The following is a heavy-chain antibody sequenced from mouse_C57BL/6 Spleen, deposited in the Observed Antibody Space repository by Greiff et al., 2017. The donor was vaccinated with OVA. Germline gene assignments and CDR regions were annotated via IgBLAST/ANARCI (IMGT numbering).Heavy chain of an antibody. Sequence: VQLQQPGAELVMPGASVKLSCKASGYTFTSYWMHWVKQRPGQGLEWIGEIDPSDSYTNYNQKFKGQSTLTVDKSSSTAYSQHSSLTSEDSAVYYCAAGSSYKDYWGKGTTLTVSS. D-gene: IGHD1-1*01. CDR1: GYTFTSYW. CDR2: IDPSDSYT. V-gene: IGHV1-69*01. J-gene: IGHJ2*01. CDR3: AAGSSYKDY.